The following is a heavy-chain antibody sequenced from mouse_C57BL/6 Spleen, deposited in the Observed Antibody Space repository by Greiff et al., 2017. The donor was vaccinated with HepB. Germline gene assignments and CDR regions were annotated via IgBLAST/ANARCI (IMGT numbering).Heavy chain of an antibody. CDR3: ARDRGWYFDV. Sequence: VQRVESGAELARPGASVKMSCKASGYTFTSYTMHWVKQRPGQGLEWIGYINPSSGYTKYNQKFKDKATLTADKSSSTAYMQLSSLTSEDSAVYYCARDRGWYFDVWGTGTTVTVSS. CDR1: GYTFTSYT. J-gene: IGHJ1*03. V-gene: IGHV1-4*01. CDR2: INPSSGYT.